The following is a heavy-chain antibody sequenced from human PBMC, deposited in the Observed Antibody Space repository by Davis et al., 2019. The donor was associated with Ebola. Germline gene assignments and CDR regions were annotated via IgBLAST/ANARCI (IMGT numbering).Heavy chain of an antibody. CDR1: GFTFDDYA. J-gene: IGHJ4*02. D-gene: IGHD1-1*01. Sequence: GGSLRLSCVASGFTFDDYAMSWVRQAPGKGLEWVGLSRNIDSRYSTEYAASVRGRFTISRDDSKKSLFLQMNSLRTEDTAVYYCAKVVQGIWGQGTLVTVSS. CDR3: AKVVQGI. V-gene: IGHV3-72*01. CDR2: SRNIDSRYST.